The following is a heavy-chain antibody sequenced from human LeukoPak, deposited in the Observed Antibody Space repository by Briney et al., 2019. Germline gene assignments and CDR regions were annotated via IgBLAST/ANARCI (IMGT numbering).Heavy chain of an antibody. V-gene: IGHV4-4*07. CDR1: GGSISSYY. Sequence: SETLSLTCTVSGGSISSYYWGWIRQPAGKGLEWIGRIPTSGSTKHNPSLKSRVTMSVDTSKNQFSLKLSSVTAADTAVYYCAKTVAVAEDPDVFDIWGQGTMVTVSS. D-gene: IGHD6-19*01. J-gene: IGHJ3*02. CDR2: IPTSGST. CDR3: AKTVAVAEDPDVFDI.